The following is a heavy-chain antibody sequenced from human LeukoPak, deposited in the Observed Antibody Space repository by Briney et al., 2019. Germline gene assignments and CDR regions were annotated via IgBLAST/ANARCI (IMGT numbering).Heavy chain of an antibody. V-gene: IGHV3-30-3*02. CDR3: VKSYGSSHFYYYGLDV. CDR2: ISYDGSNK. J-gene: IGHJ6*02. D-gene: IGHD3-10*01. Sequence: PGGSLRLSCAASGFTFSSYAMHWVRQAPGKGLEWVAVISYDGSNKYYADSVKGRFTISRDNSKNTLYLQMNSLRAEDTAVYYCVKSYGSSHFYYYGLDVWGQGTTVTVSS. CDR1: GFTFSSYA.